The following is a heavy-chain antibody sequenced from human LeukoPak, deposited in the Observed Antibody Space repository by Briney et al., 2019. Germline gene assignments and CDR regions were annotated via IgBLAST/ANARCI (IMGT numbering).Heavy chain of an antibody. CDR1: GYSFTSYY. CDR2: INPTGGST. CDR3: ARAGSSGWYAKDY. J-gene: IGHJ4*02. Sequence: ASVKVSCKASGYSFTSYYMHWVRQAPGQGLEWMGLINPTGGSTGYAQKFQGRVTMTRDMSTSTVYMELSSLRPEDTAVYYCARAGSSGWYAKDYWGQGTLVTVSS. V-gene: IGHV1-46*01. D-gene: IGHD6-19*01.